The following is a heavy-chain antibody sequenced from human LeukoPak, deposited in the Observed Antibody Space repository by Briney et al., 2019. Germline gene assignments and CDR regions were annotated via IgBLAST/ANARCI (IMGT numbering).Heavy chain of an antibody. CDR2: ISAYNGNT. J-gene: IGHJ4*02. CDR3: AREERYFDWLSGDFDY. CDR1: GYTFTSYG. V-gene: IGHV1-18*04. Sequence: ASVKVSCTASGYTFTSYGISWVRQAPGQGLEWMGWISAYNGNTNYAQKLQGRVTMTTDTSTSTAYMELRSLRSDDTAVYYCAREERYFDWLSGDFDYWGQGTLVTVSS. D-gene: IGHD3-9*01.